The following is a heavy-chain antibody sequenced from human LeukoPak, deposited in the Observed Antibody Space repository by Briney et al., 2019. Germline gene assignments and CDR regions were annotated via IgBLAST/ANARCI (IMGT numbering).Heavy chain of an antibody. V-gene: IGHV1-69*05. J-gene: IGHJ6*03. CDR2: IIPIFGTA. CDR1: GGTFSSYA. Sequence: SVKVSCKASGGTFSSYAISWVRQAPGQGLEWMGGIIPIFGTANYAQKFQGRVTITTDESTSTAYMELSSLRSEDTAVYYRARAQDRGYCSGGSCYAPHFNYYYYYMDVWGKGTTVTVSS. D-gene: IGHD2-15*01. CDR3: ARAQDRGYCSGGSCYAPHFNYYYYYMDV.